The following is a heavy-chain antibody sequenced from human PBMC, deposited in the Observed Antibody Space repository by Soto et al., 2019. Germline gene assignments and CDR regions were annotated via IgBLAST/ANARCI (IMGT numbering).Heavy chain of an antibody. J-gene: IGHJ4*02. Sequence: ASVKVSCKASGSTFTGYYMHWVRQAPGQGLEWMGWINPNSGGTNYAQKFQGWVTMTRDTSISTAYMELSRLRSDDTAVYYCARDMSIAALPAYYFDYWGQGTLVTVSS. CDR1: GSTFTGYY. D-gene: IGHD6-6*01. V-gene: IGHV1-2*04. CDR2: INPNSGGT. CDR3: ARDMSIAALPAYYFDY.